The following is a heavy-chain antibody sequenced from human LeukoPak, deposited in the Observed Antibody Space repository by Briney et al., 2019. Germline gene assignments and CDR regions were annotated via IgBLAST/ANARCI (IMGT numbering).Heavy chain of an antibody. D-gene: IGHD2-15*01. J-gene: IGHJ4*02. Sequence: SETLSLTCTVSGASVSSGTYYWTWIRQHPGKGLEWIGYIYYIGSTYYNPSLKSRVTISVDTPKNQFSLKLSSVTAADTAVYYCARVVGCSGGSCYFAYFDYWGQGTLVTVSS. V-gene: IGHV4-31*03. CDR2: IYYIGST. CDR3: ARVVGCSGGSCYFAYFDY. CDR1: GASVSSGTYY.